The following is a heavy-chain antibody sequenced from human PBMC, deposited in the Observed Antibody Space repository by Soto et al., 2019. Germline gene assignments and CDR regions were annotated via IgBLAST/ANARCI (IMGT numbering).Heavy chain of an antibody. V-gene: IGHV1-46*01. CDR2: INPSGGST. CDR1: GYTFTSYY. CDR3: AIVTGLRYFAWPISSGMDV. J-gene: IGHJ6*02. Sequence: GSVKVSCKASGYTFTSYYMHWVRQAPGQGLEWMGIINPSGGSTSYAQKFQGRVTMTRDTSTSTVYMELSSLRSEDTAVYYCAIVTGLRYFAWPISSGMDVWGQGTTVTVSS. D-gene: IGHD3-9*01.